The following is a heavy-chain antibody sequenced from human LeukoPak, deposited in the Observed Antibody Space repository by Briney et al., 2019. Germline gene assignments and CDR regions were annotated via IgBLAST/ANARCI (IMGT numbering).Heavy chain of an antibody. D-gene: IGHD5-12*01. CDR2: IYYSGST. CDR3: ASYSGYDQTADLNWFDP. CDR1: GGSISSHY. J-gene: IGHJ5*02. Sequence: PSETLSLTCTVSGGSISSHYWSWIRQPPGKGLEWIGYIYYSGSTNYNPSLKSRVTISVDTSKNQFSLKLSSVTAADTAVYYCASYSGYDQTADLNWFDPWGQGTLVTVSS. V-gene: IGHV4-59*11.